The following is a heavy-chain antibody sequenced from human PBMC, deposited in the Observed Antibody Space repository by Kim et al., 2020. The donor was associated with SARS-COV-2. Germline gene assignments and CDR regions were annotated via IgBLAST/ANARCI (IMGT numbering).Heavy chain of an antibody. J-gene: IGHJ4*02. CDR2: IYYTGST. Sequence: SETLSLTCTVSGDSIRSGDHYWSWVRQHPVKGLEWIGFIYYTGSTYHNPSLKSRVTISVDTSKNQFSLNLASVTAADTAVYYCARASKQWGDYFDYWGQGTLVTVSS. CDR3: ARASKQWGDYFDY. V-gene: IGHV4-31*03. D-gene: IGHD3-16*01. CDR1: GDSIRSGDHY.